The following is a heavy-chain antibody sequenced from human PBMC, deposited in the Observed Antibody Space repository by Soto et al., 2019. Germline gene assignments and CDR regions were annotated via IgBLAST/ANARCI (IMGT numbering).Heavy chain of an antibody. CDR3: AHRRRINIWFGESTSFDY. CDR2: IYWNDDK. CDR1: GFSLSTSGVG. Sequence: SGPTLVNPTQTRTLTCTFSGFSLSTSGVGVGWIRQPPGKALEWLALIYWNDDKRYSPSLKSRLTITKDTSKNQVVLTMTNMDPVDTATYYCAHRRRINIWFGESTSFDYWGQGTPVTVSS. V-gene: IGHV2-5*01. D-gene: IGHD3-10*01. J-gene: IGHJ4*02.